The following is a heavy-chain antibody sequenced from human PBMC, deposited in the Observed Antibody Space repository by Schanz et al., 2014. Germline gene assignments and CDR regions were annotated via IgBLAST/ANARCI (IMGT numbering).Heavy chain of an antibody. CDR3: ATIPSGNIYGYFDY. Sequence: QVQLQESGPGLVKPSETLSLTCTVSGGSISTYYWSWIRQPAGKGLEWIGRIYNSGKTNYNPSLAGRVSMSVDTSKKQLSLKLRSVSAADTAVYYCATIPSGNIYGYFDYWGQGSLVTVSS. CDR1: GGSISTYY. CDR2: IYNSGKT. J-gene: IGHJ4*02. V-gene: IGHV4-4*07. D-gene: IGHD5-18*01.